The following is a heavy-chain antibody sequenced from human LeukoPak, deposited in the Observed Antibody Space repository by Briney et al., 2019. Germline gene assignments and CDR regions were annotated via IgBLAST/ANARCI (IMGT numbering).Heavy chain of an antibody. D-gene: IGHD2-2*01. CDR3: ATYSSSNAREFQY. J-gene: IGHJ1*01. Sequence: GGSLRLSCAASGFTVSSNYMSWVRQAPGKGLEWVANIKQDGSEKYYVDSVRGRFTISRDNAKISLYLQMNSLRAEDTAVYYCATYSSSNAREFQYWGQGTLVTVSS. V-gene: IGHV3-7*01. CDR2: IKQDGSEK. CDR1: GFTVSSNY.